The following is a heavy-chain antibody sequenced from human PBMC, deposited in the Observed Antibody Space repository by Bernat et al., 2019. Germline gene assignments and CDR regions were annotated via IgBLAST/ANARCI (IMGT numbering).Heavy chain of an antibody. J-gene: IGHJ5*02. Sequence: QVQLVESGGGVVQPGRSLRLSCAASGFTFSSYAMHWVRQAPGKGLEWVAVISYDGSNKYYADSVKGRFTIARDNSKNTLYLQMNSLRAEDTAVYYCATSMLYSSGWSGFDPWGQGTLVTVSS. V-gene: IGHV3-30-3*01. CDR3: ATSMLYSSGWSGFDP. D-gene: IGHD6-19*01. CDR2: ISYDGSNK. CDR1: GFTFSSYA.